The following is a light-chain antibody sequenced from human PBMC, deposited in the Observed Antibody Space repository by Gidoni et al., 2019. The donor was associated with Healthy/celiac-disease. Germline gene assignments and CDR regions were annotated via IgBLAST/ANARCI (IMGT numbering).Light chain of an antibody. CDR1: KIGSKS. CDR3: QVWDSSSDHPGYV. CDR2: DDS. J-gene: IGLJ1*01. Sequence: SYVMPQPPSVSVAPGPTARITCGGNKIGSKSVHWYQQKPGQAPVLVVYDDSDRPSGIPERFSGSNSGNTATLTISRVEAGDEADYYCQVWDSSSDHPGYVFGTGTKVTVL. V-gene: IGLV3-21*02.